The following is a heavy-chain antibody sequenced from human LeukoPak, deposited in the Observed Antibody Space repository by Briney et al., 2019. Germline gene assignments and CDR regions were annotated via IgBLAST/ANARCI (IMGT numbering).Heavy chain of an antibody. Sequence: GGSLRLSCAASGFTFSSYWMSWVRQAPGKGLEWVAVISYDGSNKYYADSVKGRFTISRDNSKNTLYLQMNSLRAEDTAVYYCAKVSGSSLEDYWGQGTLVTVSS. J-gene: IGHJ4*02. CDR3: AKVSGSSLEDY. CDR1: GFTFSSYW. D-gene: IGHD1-26*01. CDR2: ISYDGSNK. V-gene: IGHV3-30*18.